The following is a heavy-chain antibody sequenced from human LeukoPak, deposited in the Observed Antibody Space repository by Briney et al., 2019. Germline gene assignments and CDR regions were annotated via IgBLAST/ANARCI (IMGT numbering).Heavy chain of an antibody. Sequence: GGSLRLSCVASGFTFSDYWMSWVRQAPGKGLEWVATIKPDGSDKYYVDSVKGRFTISRDNAKNSLYLQMDSLGAEDTAVYYCAKGGSTNGWLFDYWGQGSLVTVSS. V-gene: IGHV3-7*05. CDR2: IKPDGSDK. CDR1: GFTFSDYW. J-gene: IGHJ4*02. D-gene: IGHD6-19*01. CDR3: AKGGSTNGWLFDY.